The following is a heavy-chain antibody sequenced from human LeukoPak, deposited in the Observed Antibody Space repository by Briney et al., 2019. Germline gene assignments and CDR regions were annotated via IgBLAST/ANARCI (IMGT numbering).Heavy chain of an antibody. CDR1: GGSLSGYY. CDR3: GGGRKNWFDP. V-gene: IGHV4-34*01. Sequence: SETLSLTCAVYGGSLSGYYWSWIRQPPGKGLEWIGEINHSGSTNYNPSLKSRVTISVDTSKNQFSLKLSSVTAADTAVYYCGGGRKNWFDPWGQGTLVTVSS. J-gene: IGHJ5*02. CDR2: INHSGST.